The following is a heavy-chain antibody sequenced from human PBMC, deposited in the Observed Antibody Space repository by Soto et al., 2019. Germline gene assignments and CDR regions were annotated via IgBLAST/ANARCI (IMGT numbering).Heavy chain of an antibody. V-gene: IGHV3-43*01. CDR3: SRGVTAILFDI. D-gene: IGHD2-21*02. Sequence: PVGSLRLSCAASGFTFDDYTMHWVRQAPGKGLEWVSLISWDGGSTYYADSVKGRFTFSRDNSKNSLYLQMNSLRTEDTALYYCSRGVTAILFDIWGQGTMVTVSS. J-gene: IGHJ3*02. CDR2: ISWDGGST. CDR1: GFTFDDYT.